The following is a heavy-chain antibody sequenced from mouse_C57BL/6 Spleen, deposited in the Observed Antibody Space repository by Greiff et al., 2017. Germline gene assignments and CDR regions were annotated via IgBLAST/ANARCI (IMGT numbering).Heavy chain of an antibody. CDR1: GYTFTSYW. D-gene: IGHD2-2*01. J-gene: IGHJ4*01. CDR2: IDPSDSYT. Sequence: VQLQQPGAELVKPGASVKLSCKASGYTFTSYWMQWVKQRPGQGLEWIGEIDPSDSYTNYNQKFKGKATLTVDTSSSTAYMQLSSLTSEDSAVYYCARWLDSYYYAMDYWGQGTSVTVSS. CDR3: ARWLDSYYYAMDY. V-gene: IGHV1-50*01.